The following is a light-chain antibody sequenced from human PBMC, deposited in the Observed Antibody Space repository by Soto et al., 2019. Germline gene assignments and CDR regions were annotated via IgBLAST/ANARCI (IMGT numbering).Light chain of an antibody. CDR1: QNVFTW. CDR3: QQYNTHS. CDR2: DDS. V-gene: IGKV1-5*01. Sequence: DIQMTQSPSTLSASVGDRVTITCRASQNVFTWLAWYQHRPGKAPKLLIYDDSILESGVPSRFSGSGSGTEFTLTITSLQSDGSSTYYCQQYNTHSFGGGTKVDVK. J-gene: IGKJ4*01.